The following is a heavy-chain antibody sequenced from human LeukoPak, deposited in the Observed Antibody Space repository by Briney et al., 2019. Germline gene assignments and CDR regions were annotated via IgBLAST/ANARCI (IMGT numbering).Heavy chain of an antibody. J-gene: IGHJ4*02. CDR2: IYYSGST. CDR1: GGSISSYY. CDR3: ARGRGGMVRGVIMAFDY. D-gene: IGHD3-10*01. Sequence: AETLSLTCTVSGGSISSYYWSWIRQPPGKGLEWFGSIYYSGSTNYNPSLKSRVTISVDTSKNQFSLKLSSVTAADTAVYYCARGRGGMVRGVIMAFDYWGQGTLVTVSS. V-gene: IGHV4-59*01.